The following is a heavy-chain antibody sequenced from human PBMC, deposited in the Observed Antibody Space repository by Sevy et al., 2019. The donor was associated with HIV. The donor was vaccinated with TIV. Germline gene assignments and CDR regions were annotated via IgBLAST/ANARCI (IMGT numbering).Heavy chain of an antibody. CDR3: AKGLYKQWLLNPGFDY. Sequence: GGSLRLSCAASGFIFGSHAMSWVRQAPGKGLEWVSAMSGSGGITIYADSVKGRFTISRDNSKNRWYMQMNSLRGEDTAMDYCAKGLYKQWLLNPGFDYWGQGTLVTVSS. D-gene: IGHD6-19*01. J-gene: IGHJ4*02. V-gene: IGHV3-23*01. CDR2: MSGSGGIT. CDR1: GFIFGSHA.